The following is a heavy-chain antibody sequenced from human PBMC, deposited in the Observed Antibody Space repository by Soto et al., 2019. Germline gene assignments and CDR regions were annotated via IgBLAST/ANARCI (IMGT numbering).Heavy chain of an antibody. CDR2: ISGSGGST. CDR1: GFTFSNYA. V-gene: IGHV3-23*01. J-gene: IGHJ4*02. CDR3: AKDPLDDCLGGSCHFGH. D-gene: IGHD2-15*01. Sequence: GGSLRLSCADSGFTFSNYAMSWVRQAPGKGLEWVSVISGSGGSTYYADSVKGRFTISRDNSKNTLYLQMNSLRAEDTAVYYCAKDPLDDCLGGSCHFGHWGQGVLVTVSS.